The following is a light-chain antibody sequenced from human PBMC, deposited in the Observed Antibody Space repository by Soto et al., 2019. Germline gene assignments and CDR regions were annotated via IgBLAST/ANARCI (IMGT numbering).Light chain of an antibody. CDR2: GAS. CDR1: QSVSSSY. Sequence: EIVLTQSPGTLSLSPGERATLSCRASQSVSSSYLAWYQQKPGQAPRLLIYGASSRATGIPDRFSGSGSGTDFTLTISRLEPEDFAVYYCQQYASSPQWKFGQGTKVDIK. V-gene: IGKV3-20*01. J-gene: IGKJ1*01. CDR3: QQYASSPQWK.